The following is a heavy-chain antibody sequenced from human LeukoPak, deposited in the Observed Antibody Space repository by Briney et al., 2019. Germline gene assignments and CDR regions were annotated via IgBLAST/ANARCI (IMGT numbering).Heavy chain of an antibody. CDR1: GFTFSSYA. V-gene: IGHV3-23*01. J-gene: IGHJ4*02. Sequence: GGSLRLSCAASGFTFSSYAMSWVRQAPGKGLEWVSAISGSGGGTYYADSVKGRFTISRDNSKNTLYLQMNSLRAEDTAVYYCSRLYSSGRVAGTEFDYWGQGTLVTVSS. CDR3: SRLYSSGRVAGTEFDY. D-gene: IGHD6-19*01. CDR2: ISGSGGGT.